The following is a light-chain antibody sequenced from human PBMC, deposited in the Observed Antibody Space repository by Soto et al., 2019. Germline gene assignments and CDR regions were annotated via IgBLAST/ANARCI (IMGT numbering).Light chain of an antibody. CDR2: AAS. Sequence: AIQMTQSPSSLSASVGDRVTITCRASQDIRNDLGWYQQKPGKTPKLLIFAASSLQSGVPSRFSGSGSGTDFTLTISSLQHEDFATYYCLQDFNYPWTFGQGTKVEIE. CDR1: QDIRND. CDR3: LQDFNYPWT. J-gene: IGKJ1*01. V-gene: IGKV1-6*01.